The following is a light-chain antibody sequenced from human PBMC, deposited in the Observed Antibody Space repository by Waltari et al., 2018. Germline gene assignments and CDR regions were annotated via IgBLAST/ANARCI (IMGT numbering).Light chain of an antibody. Sequence: DIVMTQSPDSLAVSLGERATINCKSSQSVLYSSNNKNYLAWYQQKPGQPPKLLISWASTRESGVPDRFSCSGSGTDFTLTISSLQAEDVAVYYCQQYYSTPQTFGQGTKLEIK. CDR2: WAS. CDR3: QQYYSTPQT. J-gene: IGKJ2*01. V-gene: IGKV4-1*01. CDR1: QSVLYSSNNKNY.